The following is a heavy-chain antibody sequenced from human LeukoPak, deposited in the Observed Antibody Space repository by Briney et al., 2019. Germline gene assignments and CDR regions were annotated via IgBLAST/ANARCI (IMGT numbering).Heavy chain of an antibody. D-gene: IGHD6-19*01. CDR3: ARGWLAPVSGWFDP. CDR2: INADGSSA. J-gene: IGHJ5*02. CDR1: GFTLSNYW. V-gene: IGHV3-74*01. Sequence: GGSLRLSCAASGFTLSNYWMHWVRQAPGKGLVWVSRINADGSSASYADSVKGRFTISRDNAKNTLYLQMNSLRAEDTAVYYCARGWLAPVSGWFDPWGQGTLVTVSS.